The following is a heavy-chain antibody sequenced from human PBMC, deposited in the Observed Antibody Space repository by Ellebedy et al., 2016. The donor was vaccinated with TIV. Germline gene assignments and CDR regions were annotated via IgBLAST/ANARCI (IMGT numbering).Heavy chain of an antibody. CDR3: ARAGGIVVVPAPMDV. V-gene: IGHV3-30*03. D-gene: IGHD2-2*01. CDR2: ISSDGHAK. J-gene: IGHJ6*02. Sequence: GESLKISCAASGFTFTYFGMHWVRQTPGKGLQWVALISSDGHAKSYADSVKGRFTISRDNSKNTLYLQMNSLRAEDTAVYYCARAGGIVVVPAPMDVWGQGTTVTVSS. CDR1: GFTFTYFG.